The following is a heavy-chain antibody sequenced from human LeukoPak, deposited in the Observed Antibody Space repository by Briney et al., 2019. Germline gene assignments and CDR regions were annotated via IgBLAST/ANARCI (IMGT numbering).Heavy chain of an antibody. CDR2: INAGIGNT. Sequence: ASVKVSGKASGYTFTSYAMHWVRQAPGQRLEWMGWINAGIGNTKYSQEFQGRVTITRDTSASTAYMELSRPRFDDTVVYYCARGPRITIFGVVMANDAFDIWGQGTMVTVSS. CDR3: ARGPRITIFGVVMANDAFDI. D-gene: IGHD3-3*01. V-gene: IGHV1-3*01. CDR1: GYTFTSYA. J-gene: IGHJ3*02.